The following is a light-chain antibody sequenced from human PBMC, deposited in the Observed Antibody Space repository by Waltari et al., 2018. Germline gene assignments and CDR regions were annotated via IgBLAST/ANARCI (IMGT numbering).Light chain of an antibody. CDR2: RAS. J-gene: IGKJ2*01. CDR3: QQYNSESYT. CDR1: ESITNW. V-gene: IGKV1-5*03. Sequence: DIQMTQSPSTLSASVGDRVTITCRAKESITNWLAWYQHTPGKAPKLLIYRASTLERGFPSRFSRSGSGTEFTLTISSLQPDDFATYYCQQYNSESYTFGQGTKLEIK.